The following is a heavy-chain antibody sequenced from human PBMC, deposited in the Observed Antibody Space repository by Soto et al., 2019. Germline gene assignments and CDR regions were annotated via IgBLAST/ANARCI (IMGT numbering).Heavy chain of an antibody. J-gene: IGHJ4*02. D-gene: IGHD6-13*01. Sequence: GGSLRLSCAASGFTFSSYAMSWVRQAPGKGLEWVPAISGSGGSTYYADSVKGRFTISRDNSKNTPYLQMNSLRAEDTAVYYCAKGVAAAGTPTPFDYWGKGTLVTVSS. CDR1: GFTFSSYA. V-gene: IGHV3-23*01. CDR2: ISGSGGST. CDR3: AKGVAAAGTPTPFDY.